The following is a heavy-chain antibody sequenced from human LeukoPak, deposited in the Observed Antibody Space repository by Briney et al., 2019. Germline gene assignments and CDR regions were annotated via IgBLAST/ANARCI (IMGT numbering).Heavy chain of an antibody. CDR1: GFTFSSYG. CDR2: ISYDGSNK. Sequence: GGSLRLSCAASGFTFSSYGMHWVRQAPGKGLEWVAVISYDGSNKYYADSVKGRFTISRDNSKNTLYLQMNSLRAEDTAVYYCAKDSSGYDSGNFDYWGQGTLVTVSS. CDR3: AKDSSGYDSGNFDY. J-gene: IGHJ4*02. V-gene: IGHV3-30*18. D-gene: IGHD5-12*01.